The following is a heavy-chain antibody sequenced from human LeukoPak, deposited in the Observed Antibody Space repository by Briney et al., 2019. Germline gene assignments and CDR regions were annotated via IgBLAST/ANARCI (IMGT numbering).Heavy chain of an antibody. D-gene: IGHD2/OR15-2a*01. CDR1: GGTFSSYA. V-gene: IGHV1-18*01. CDR2: ISAYNGNT. Sequence: ASVKVSCKASGGTFSSYAISWVRQAPGQGLEWMGWISAYNGNTNYAQKLQGRVTMTTDTSTSTAYMELRSLRSDDTAVYYCARDNSNGMDVWGQGTTVAVSS. CDR3: ARDNSNGMDV. J-gene: IGHJ6*02.